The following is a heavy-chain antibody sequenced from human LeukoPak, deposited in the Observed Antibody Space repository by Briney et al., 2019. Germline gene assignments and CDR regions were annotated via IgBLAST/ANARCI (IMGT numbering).Heavy chain of an antibody. Sequence: ASVKVSCKASRYTLTGYYMHLVRQAPGQGLEWMGGINPNSGGTNYAQKFQGRVTMTRDTSISTAYMELSRLRSDDTAVYYCARGGGVIVPADENYYGMDVWGQGTTVTVSS. V-gene: IGHV1-2*02. D-gene: IGHD2-2*01. CDR1: RYTLTGYY. CDR3: ARGGGVIVPADENYYGMDV. CDR2: INPNSGGT. J-gene: IGHJ6*02.